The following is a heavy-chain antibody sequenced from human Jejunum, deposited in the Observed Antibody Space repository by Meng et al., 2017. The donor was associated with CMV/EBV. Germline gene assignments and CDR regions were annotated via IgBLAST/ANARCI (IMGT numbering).Heavy chain of an antibody. Sequence: SCGASGFTLSSYWMGWVRQGPGKGLEWVANINQDGGEKYYADSVKGRFSIFRDNAKNSLYLQMNSLRAEDTAVYCCAAYIKDAFDLWGQGTMVTVSS. D-gene: IGHD2-21*01. CDR3: AAYIKDAFDL. V-gene: IGHV3-7*01. CDR1: GFTLSSYW. J-gene: IGHJ3*01. CDR2: INQDGGEK.